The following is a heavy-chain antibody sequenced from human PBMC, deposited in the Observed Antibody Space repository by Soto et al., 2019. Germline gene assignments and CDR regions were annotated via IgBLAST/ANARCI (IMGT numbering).Heavy chain of an antibody. CDR1: GGSVSRTSYY. V-gene: IGHV4-61*01. CDR2: ISYRGTT. Sequence: SETLSLTCTVSGGSVSRTSYYWSCIRQPPGKGLEWIGYISYRGTTNYSPSLQGRVTISVDTSKNQFSLRLTSVTAADTAIYYCASLYCTRTTCYVNPWGQGTLVTVSS. CDR3: ASLYCTRTTCYVNP. D-gene: IGHD2-2*01. J-gene: IGHJ5*02.